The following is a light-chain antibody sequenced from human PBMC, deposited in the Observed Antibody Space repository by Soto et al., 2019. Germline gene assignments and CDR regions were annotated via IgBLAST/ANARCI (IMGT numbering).Light chain of an antibody. Sequence: DIHMTQSTSTLSESVGDIVTITXRARQSISPWFAWYQQKPGQATKXXISXASSLDSGVPSIFSGSGCGTEFTLTISCLQADDVGTYCCQQYNSHWTFGQVANVDVK. CDR2: XAS. J-gene: IGKJ1*01. V-gene: IGKV1-5*01. CDR3: QQYNSHWT. CDR1: QSISPW.